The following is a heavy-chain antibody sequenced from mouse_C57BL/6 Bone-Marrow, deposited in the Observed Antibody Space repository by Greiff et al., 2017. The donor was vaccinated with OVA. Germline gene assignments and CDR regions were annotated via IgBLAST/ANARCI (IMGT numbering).Heavy chain of an antibody. CDR1: GYTFTSYW. J-gene: IGHJ3*01. Sequence: QVQLQQPGAELVKPGASVKMSCKASGYTFTSYWITWVKQRPGQGLEWIGDIYPGSGSTNYNEKFKSKATLTVDKSSSTAYMQLSSLTSEDSAVYYCASYYYGNSYDWFAYWGQGTLVTVSA. CDR3: ASYYYGNSYDWFAY. V-gene: IGHV1-55*01. D-gene: IGHD1-1*01. CDR2: IYPGSGST.